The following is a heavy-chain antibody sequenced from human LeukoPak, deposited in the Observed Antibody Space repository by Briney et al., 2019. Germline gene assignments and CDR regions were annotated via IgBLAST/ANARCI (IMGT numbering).Heavy chain of an antibody. CDR1: GGSISSGGYY. V-gene: IGHV4-31*03. J-gene: IGHJ4*02. Sequence: SETLSLTCTVSGGSISSGGYYWSWIRQHPGKGLEWIGYIYYSGSTYYNPSLKSRVTISVDTSKNQFSLKLSSVTAADTAVYYCAKPAYSGSYYDFDSWGQGTLVTVSS. CDR3: AKPAYSGSYYDFDS. CDR2: IYYSGST. D-gene: IGHD1-26*01.